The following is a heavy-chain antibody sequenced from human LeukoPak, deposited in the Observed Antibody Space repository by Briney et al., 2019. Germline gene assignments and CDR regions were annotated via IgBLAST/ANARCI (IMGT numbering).Heavy chain of an antibody. J-gene: IGHJ4*02. V-gene: IGHV3-74*01. CDR3: ARSPYFDFWSGYLYFDY. Sequence: GGSLRLSCAASGFTFSRYWIHWVRQAPGKGLEWVSRINPDGSTTTYADSVKGRFTISRDNAKNSLYLQMNSLRAEDTAVYHCARSPYFDFWSGYLYFDYWGQGTLVTVSS. CDR1: GFTFSRYW. CDR2: INPDGSTT. D-gene: IGHD3-3*01.